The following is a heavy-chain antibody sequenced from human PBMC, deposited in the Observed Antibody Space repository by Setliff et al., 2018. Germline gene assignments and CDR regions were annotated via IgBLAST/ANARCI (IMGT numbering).Heavy chain of an antibody. CDR3: ARGKLDVVAAGGKYCAMDV. CDR1: GDTFSTYA. V-gene: IGHV1-69*13. D-gene: IGHD6-13*01. J-gene: IGHJ6*02. CDR2: IIPMFRSG. Sequence: SVKVSCKASGDTFSTYAVSWVRQAPGQGLEWMGGIIPMFRSGNNAQRFQGRVTITADESTSTVYMELTSLRPEDTAVYYCARGKLDVVAAGGKYCAMDVWGQGTAVTVSS.